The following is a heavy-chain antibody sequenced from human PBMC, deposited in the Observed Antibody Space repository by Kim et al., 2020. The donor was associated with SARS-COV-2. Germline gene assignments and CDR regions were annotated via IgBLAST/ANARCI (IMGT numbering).Heavy chain of an antibody. CDR3: ATADYDILTGYQLASEFDY. J-gene: IGHJ4*02. CDR2: IYYSGST. CDR1: GGSISSSSYY. Sequence: SETLSLTCTVSGGSISSSSYYWGWIRQPPGKGLEWIGSIYYSGSTYYNPSLKIRVTISVDKSKNQFSLKLSSVTAADTAVYYCATADYDILTGYQLASEFDYWGQGTLLTVSS. V-gene: IGHV4-39*01. D-gene: IGHD3-9*01.